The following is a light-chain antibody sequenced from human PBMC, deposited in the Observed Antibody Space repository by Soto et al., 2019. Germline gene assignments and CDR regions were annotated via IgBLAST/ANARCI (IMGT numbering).Light chain of an antibody. J-gene: IGKJ1*01. CDR3: QQYGSLSWT. Sequence: ESKLTQSPATLSLYKGERATLSCRASQSVSNYLACYQQKPGHAPRIIIFGASGTATGIPDRFSGSGSGTDFTLTISRLEPEDFAVYYCQQYGSLSWTFGQGTKVDIK. V-gene: IGKV3-20*01. CDR1: QSVSNY. CDR2: GAS.